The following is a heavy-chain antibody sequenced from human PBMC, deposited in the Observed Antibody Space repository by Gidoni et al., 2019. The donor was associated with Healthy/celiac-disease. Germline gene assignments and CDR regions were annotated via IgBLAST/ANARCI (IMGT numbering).Heavy chain of an antibody. V-gene: IGHV3-23*01. D-gene: IGHD4-17*01. CDR2: ISGSGGST. CDR3: AKDGPGDYDAFDI. CDR1: GFPFSSYA. Sequence: EVQLLEPGGGLVQPGGSLRLSCAASGFPFSSYAMSWVRQAPGKGLEWVSAISGSGGSTYYADSVKGRFTISRDNSKNTLYLQMNSLRAEDTAVYYCAKDGPGDYDAFDIWGQGTMVTVSS. J-gene: IGHJ3*02.